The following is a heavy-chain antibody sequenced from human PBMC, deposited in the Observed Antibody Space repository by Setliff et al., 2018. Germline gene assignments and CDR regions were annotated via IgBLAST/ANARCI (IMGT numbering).Heavy chain of an antibody. V-gene: IGHV1-8*02. D-gene: IGHD2-15*01. CDR3: ARGAPGRYCSGGSCSYFDY. CDR1: GCTFTDYY. CDR2: VDPEDGNT. J-gene: IGHJ4*02. Sequence: GASVKVSCKASGCTFTDYYMHWVQQAPGKGLEWMGRVDPEDGNTGYAQKFQGRVTMTRNTSISTAYMELSSLRSEDTAVYYCARGAPGRYCSGGSCSYFDYWGQGILVTVSS.